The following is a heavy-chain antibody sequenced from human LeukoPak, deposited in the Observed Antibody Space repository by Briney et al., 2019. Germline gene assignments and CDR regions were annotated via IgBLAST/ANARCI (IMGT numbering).Heavy chain of an antibody. CDR1: GYTFTIYD. Sequence: ASVKVSCKASGYTFTIYDINWVRQATGQGLEWMGWMNPNSGNTGYAQKFQGRVTMTRNTSISTAYMELSSLRSEDTAVYYCARSRITMVRGRSFRFDPWGQGTLVTVSS. J-gene: IGHJ5*02. D-gene: IGHD3-10*01. CDR3: ARSRITMVRGRSFRFDP. CDR2: MNPNSGNT. V-gene: IGHV1-8*01.